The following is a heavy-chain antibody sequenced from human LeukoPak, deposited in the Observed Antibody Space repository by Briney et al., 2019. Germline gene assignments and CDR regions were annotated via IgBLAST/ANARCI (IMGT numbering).Heavy chain of an antibody. CDR3: ARRTLSGYYLEYDY. CDR1: GYTFTSYG. J-gene: IGHJ4*02. Sequence: APVKVSCKASGYTFTSYGISWVRQAPGQGLEWMGWISAYNGNTNYAQKLQGRVTMTTDTSTSTAYMELRSLRPDDTAVYYCARRTLSGYYLEYDYWGQGTLVTVSS. CDR2: ISAYNGNT. V-gene: IGHV1-18*01. D-gene: IGHD3-22*01.